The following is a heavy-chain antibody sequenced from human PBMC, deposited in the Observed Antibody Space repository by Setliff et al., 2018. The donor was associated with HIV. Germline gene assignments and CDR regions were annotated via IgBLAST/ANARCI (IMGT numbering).Heavy chain of an antibody. V-gene: IGHV4-39*07. CDR1: GGSISSSSYY. J-gene: IGHJ4*02. D-gene: IGHD3-22*01. CDR3: ARDPSIGYYYDSSGSYFDY. Sequence: SETLSLTCTVSGGSISSSSYYWGWIRQPPGKGLEWIGSIYYSGSTYYNPSLKSRVTMSEDTSKNQFSLKLSSVTAADTAVYYCARDPSIGYYYDSSGSYFDYWGQGTLVTVSS. CDR2: IYYSGST.